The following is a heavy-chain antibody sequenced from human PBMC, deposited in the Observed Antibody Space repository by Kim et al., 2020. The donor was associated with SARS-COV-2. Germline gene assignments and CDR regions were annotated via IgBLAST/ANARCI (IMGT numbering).Heavy chain of an antibody. D-gene: IGHD2-2*01. J-gene: IGHJ6*02. CDR1: GFTFSSYW. Sequence: GGSLRLSCAASGFTFSSYWMSWVRQAPGKGLEWVANIKQDGSEKYYVDSVKGRFTISRDNAKNSLYLQMNSLRAEDTAVYYCARERDCSSTSCYAYYYYYGMDVWGQGTTVTVSS. CDR2: IKQDGSEK. CDR3: ARERDCSSTSCYAYYYYYGMDV. V-gene: IGHV3-7*01.